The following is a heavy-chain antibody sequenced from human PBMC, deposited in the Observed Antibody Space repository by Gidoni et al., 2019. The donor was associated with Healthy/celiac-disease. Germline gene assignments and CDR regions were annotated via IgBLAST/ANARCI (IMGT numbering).Heavy chain of an antibody. D-gene: IGHD6-13*01. CDR2: ISGSGGST. J-gene: IGHJ4*02. Sequence: EVQLLESGGGLVQPGGSLRRSCAASGFTFSSYAMSWVRRAPGKGLEWISAISGSGGSTYYADSVRGRFTISRDKSKNTLYLQMNSLRAEDTAVYYCAKVRQQRDYWGQGTLVTVSS. CDR1: GFTFSSYA. V-gene: IGHV3-23*01. CDR3: AKVRQQRDY.